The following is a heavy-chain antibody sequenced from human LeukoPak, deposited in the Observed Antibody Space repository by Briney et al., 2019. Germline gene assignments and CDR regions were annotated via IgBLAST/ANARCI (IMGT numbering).Heavy chain of an antibody. CDR3: ARGLGENVWGSYRNKNDY. CDR2: INHSGST. CDR1: GGSLSRGGYS. D-gene: IGHD3-16*02. Sequence: SETLSLTCAVSGGSLSRGGYSWSWIRQPPGKGLEWIGEINHSGSTNYNPSLKSRVTLSVDTSNNQFSLKLSSVTAADTAVYYCARGLGENVWGSYRNKNDYWGQGTLVTVSS. V-gene: IGHV4-30-2*01. J-gene: IGHJ4*02.